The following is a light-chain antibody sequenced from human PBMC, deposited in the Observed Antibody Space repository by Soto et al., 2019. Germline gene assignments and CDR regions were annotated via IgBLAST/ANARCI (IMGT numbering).Light chain of an antibody. CDR3: QQYDNWPLT. J-gene: IGKJ5*01. CDR2: GAS. CDR1: QSVSSN. Sequence: EIVMTQSPATLSVSPGERATVSCRASQSVSSNLAWSQQKRGQAPRLLIYGASTRATGIAARFSGSGAGTEFTLTISSLQSEDFAVYYCQQYDNWPLTFGQGTGLDIK. V-gene: IGKV3-15*01.